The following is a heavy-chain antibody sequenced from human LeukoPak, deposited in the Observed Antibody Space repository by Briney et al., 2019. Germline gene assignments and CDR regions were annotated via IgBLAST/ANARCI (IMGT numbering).Heavy chain of an antibody. CDR1: GGSISNYY. J-gene: IGHJ4*02. CDR2: IYSSGST. V-gene: IGHV4-59*01. CDR3: ARATMVRGVTD. D-gene: IGHD3-10*01. Sequence: SETLSLTCTVSGGSISNYYWSWIRQPPGKGLEWIGYIYSSGSTNYNPSLKSRVTISVDTSKIQFSLKLSSVTAADTAVYYCARATMVRGVTDWGQGTLVTVSS.